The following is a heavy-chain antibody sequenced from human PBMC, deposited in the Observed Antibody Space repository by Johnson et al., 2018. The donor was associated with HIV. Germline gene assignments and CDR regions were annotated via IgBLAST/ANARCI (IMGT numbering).Heavy chain of an antibody. D-gene: IGHD6-13*01. CDR3: AKTSRGSSWFDAFDI. CDR1: GFTFDDYA. CDR2: ISWNSGSI. Sequence: VESGGGVVQPGRSLRLSCAASGFTFDDYAMHWVRQAPGKGLEWVSGISWNSGSIGYADSVKGRFPISRDNAKNSLYLQMNSLRAEDTAVYYCAKTSRGSSWFDAFDIWGQGTMVTVSS. V-gene: IGHV3-9*01. J-gene: IGHJ3*02.